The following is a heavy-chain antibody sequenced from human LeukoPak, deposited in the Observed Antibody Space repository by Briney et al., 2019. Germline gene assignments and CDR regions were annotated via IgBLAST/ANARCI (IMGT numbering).Heavy chain of an antibody. CDR2: IRGGGAAA. V-gene: IGHV3-23*01. Sequence: GGSLRLSCAASGFTFSSYAMQWLRQAPGKGLELGSIIRGGGAAAFYADSVRGRFAIAGDNTRTALELRRNSFGADDAAVSYCAKSSSIYGNDALDIWGQGTMVTVS. CDR3: AKSSSIYGNDALDI. D-gene: IGHD3-10*01. J-gene: IGHJ3*02. CDR1: GFTFSSYA.